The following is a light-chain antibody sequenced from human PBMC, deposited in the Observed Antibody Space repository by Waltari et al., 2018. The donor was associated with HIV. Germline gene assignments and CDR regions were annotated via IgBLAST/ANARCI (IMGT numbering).Light chain of an antibody. Sequence: DIVLTQSPATLSLSPGERATLSCRASQSVGRYLAWYQQKPGQAPRLLIYDASNRATGIPARFSGSGSGTDFTLSISSLEPEDFAVYYCQQYNNWPWTFGQGTKVEIK. CDR3: QQYNNWPWT. V-gene: IGKV3-11*01. CDR2: DAS. CDR1: QSVGRY. J-gene: IGKJ1*01.